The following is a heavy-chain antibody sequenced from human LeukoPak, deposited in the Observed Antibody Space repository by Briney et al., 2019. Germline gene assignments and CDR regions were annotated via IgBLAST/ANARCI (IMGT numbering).Heavy chain of an antibody. CDR1: GCTLTGYY. V-gene: IGHV1-46*01. CDR2: INPSAGGT. J-gene: IGHJ4*02. D-gene: IGHD2-2*01. Sequence: ASVKVSCKASGCTLTGYYMHWVRQAPGQGLEWMGFINPSAGGTSYAQKFQDRVTMTTDMSTTTVYLGLISLRSEDTAVYYCARGGCSTTSCYHFDSWGQRTLVTVSS. CDR3: ARGGCSTTSCYHFDS.